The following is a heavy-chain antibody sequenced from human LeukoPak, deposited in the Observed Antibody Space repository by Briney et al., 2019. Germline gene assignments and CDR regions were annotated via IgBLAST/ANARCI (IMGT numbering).Heavy chain of an antibody. CDR2: INSDGSST. Sequence: GGSLRLSFAASGFTFSNYWMHWVRQAPGKGLVWVSRINSDGSSTSYADSVKGRFTISRDNAKNTLYLQMNSLRAEDTAVYYCARRSAAKDAFDIWGQGTMVTVSS. CDR1: GFTFSNYW. D-gene: IGHD6-25*01. J-gene: IGHJ3*02. V-gene: IGHV3-74*01. CDR3: ARRSAAKDAFDI.